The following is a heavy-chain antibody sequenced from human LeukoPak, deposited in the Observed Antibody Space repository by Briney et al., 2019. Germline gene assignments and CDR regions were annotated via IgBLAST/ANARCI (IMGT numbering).Heavy chain of an antibody. CDR3: AREVYSKYEGDALDV. CDR1: GFTFNDHS. J-gene: IGHJ6*02. CDR2: ISSRSTYI. Sequence: GGSLRLSCVGSGFTFNDHSMHWLRQAPGEGLEWVSSISSRSTYIYYVDSVKGRFTISRDNAKNSVYLQMNSLRAEDTALYYCAREVYSKYEGDALDVWGQGTTVTVSS. D-gene: IGHD4-11*01. V-gene: IGHV3-21*06.